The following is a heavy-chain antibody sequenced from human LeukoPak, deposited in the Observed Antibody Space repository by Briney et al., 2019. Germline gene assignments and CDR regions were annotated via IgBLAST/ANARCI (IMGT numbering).Heavy chain of an antibody. CDR2: IKQDGSEE. D-gene: IGHD2-2*01. Sequence: GGSLRLSCAASGFTFSHYWMTWVRQVPGKGLEWVANIKQDGSEEFYVDSVKGRFTVSRDNAKNSLYLQLNSLRAEDTAIYYCARDRCSSTSCFYDSWGQGNLVTVSS. CDR1: GFTFSHYW. CDR3: ARDRCSSTSCFYDS. V-gene: IGHV3-7*01. J-gene: IGHJ4*02.